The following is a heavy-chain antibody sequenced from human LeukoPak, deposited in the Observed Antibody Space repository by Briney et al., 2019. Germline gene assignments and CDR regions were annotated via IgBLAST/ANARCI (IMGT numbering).Heavy chain of an antibody. J-gene: IGHJ6*02. CDR3: ARSDSSGWYPVNYYYYGMDV. CDR1: GFTFSSYW. V-gene: IGHV3-7*01. D-gene: IGHD6-19*01. CDR2: IKQDGSEK. Sequence: PGGSLRLSCAASGFTFSSYWMSWVRQAPGKGLEWVANIKQDGSEKYYVDSVKGRFTISRDNAKNSLYLQMNSLRAEDTAVYYCARSDSSGWYPVNYYYYGMDVWGQGTTVTVSS.